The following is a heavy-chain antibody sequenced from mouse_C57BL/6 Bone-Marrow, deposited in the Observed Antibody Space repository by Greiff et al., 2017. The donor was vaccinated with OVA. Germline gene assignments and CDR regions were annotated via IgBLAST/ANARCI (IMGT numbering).Heavy chain of an antibody. CDR3: ARPSYYSNSYYFDY. CDR1: GYTFTSYG. D-gene: IGHD2-5*01. V-gene: IGHV1-81*01. J-gene: IGHJ2*01. Sequence: QVQLQQSGAELARPGASVKLSCKASGYTFTSYGISWVKPRTGQGLEWIGELYPISGNTYYNEKFKGKGTLTADKSSRTAYMELRSLTSEDSAVYFCARPSYYSNSYYFDYWGQGTTLTVSS. CDR2: LYPISGNT.